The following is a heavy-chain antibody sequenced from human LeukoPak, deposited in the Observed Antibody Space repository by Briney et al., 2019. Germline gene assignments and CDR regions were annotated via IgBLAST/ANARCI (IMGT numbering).Heavy chain of an antibody. J-gene: IGHJ4*02. V-gene: IGHV3-53*01. Sequence: GGSLRLSCAASGFIFSDYYMSWVRQAPGKGLEWVSILYSAGSTYYADSVRGRFTISRDISKNTVCLQMNSLRVEDTAVYYCASGGMGARKYYSDPFHYWGQGTLVTVSS. CDR1: GFIFSDYY. CDR3: ASGGMGARKYYSDPFHY. CDR2: LYSAGST. D-gene: IGHD2-21*01.